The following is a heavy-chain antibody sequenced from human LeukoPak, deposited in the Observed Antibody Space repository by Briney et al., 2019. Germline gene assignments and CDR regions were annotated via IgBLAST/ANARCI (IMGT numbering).Heavy chain of an antibody. J-gene: IGHJ5*02. Sequence: ASVKVSCTASGYTFTGYYMHWVRPAPGQGLEWMGWINPNSGGTNYAQKFQGWVTMTRDTSISTAYMELSRLRSDDTAVYYCARSTDIVGATNWFDPWGQGTLVTVSS. CDR3: ARSTDIVGATNWFDP. D-gene: IGHD1-26*01. CDR2: INPNSGGT. V-gene: IGHV1-2*04. CDR1: GYTFTGYY.